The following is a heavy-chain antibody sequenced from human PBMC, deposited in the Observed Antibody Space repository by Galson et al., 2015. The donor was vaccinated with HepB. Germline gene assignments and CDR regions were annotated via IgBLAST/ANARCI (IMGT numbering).Heavy chain of an antibody. V-gene: IGHV3-33*01. CDR2: IWYDGSNK. Sequence: SLRLSCAASGFTFGNYGMHWVRQAPGKGLEWVAGIWYDGSNKHYADSVKGRFTISRDNSKNTLYLQMDSLRAEDTALYYCARHPTAFYDFWSGYSDNWFDPWGQGTLVIVSS. CDR3: ARHPTAFYDFWSGYSDNWFDP. D-gene: IGHD3-3*01. CDR1: GFTFGNYG. J-gene: IGHJ5*02.